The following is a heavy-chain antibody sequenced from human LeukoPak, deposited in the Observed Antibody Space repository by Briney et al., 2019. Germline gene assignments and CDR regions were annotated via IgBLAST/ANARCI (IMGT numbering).Heavy chain of an antibody. CDR1: GGTFSSYA. V-gene: IGHV1-46*01. CDR2: IKPSGASP. CDR3: AMARAYYMDV. J-gene: IGHJ6*03. Sequence: ASVKVSCKASGGTFSSYAISWVRQAPGQGLEWMGIIKPSGASPSYARKFQGRVTMARDMSTSTVHMELSSLRSEDTAVYYCAMARAYYMDVWGKGTTVTVSS.